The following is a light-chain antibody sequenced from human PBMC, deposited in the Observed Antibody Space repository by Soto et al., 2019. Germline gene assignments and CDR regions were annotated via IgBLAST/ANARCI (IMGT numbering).Light chain of an antibody. CDR3: QQYYSTPAYT. J-gene: IGKJ2*01. Sequence: DIVMTQSPESLAVSLGERATINCKSSQSVLYSPNNKNYLAWYQQKPGQPPKLLIYWASTRESGVPDRFSGSGSGTDFTLTISSLQAEDVAVYYCQQYYSTPAYTFGQGTKLEIK. V-gene: IGKV4-1*01. CDR2: WAS. CDR1: QSVLYSPNNKNY.